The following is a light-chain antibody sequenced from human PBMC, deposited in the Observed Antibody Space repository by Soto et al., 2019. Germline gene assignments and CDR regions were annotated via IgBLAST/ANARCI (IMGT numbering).Light chain of an antibody. CDR3: QQCGSSPS. V-gene: IGKV3-20*01. CDR2: DTS. CDR1: QSVSSSD. Sequence: EIVLTQSPGTLSLSLGERATLSCRASQSVSSSDLAWYQQKPGQAPRLLIYDTSSRATGIPDSFSGSGSGTDFTLAISRLEPEDFAVYYCQQCGSSPSFGQGTKVELK. J-gene: IGKJ1*01.